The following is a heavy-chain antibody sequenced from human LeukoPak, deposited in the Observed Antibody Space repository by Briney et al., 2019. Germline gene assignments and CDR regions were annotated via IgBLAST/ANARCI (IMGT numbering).Heavy chain of an antibody. CDR2: ISYDGSNK. CDR3: ARYTTYSGSYLLTAFDI. V-gene: IGHV3-30-3*01. CDR1: GFTFSSYA. J-gene: IGHJ3*02. Sequence: GGSLRLSCAASGFTFSSYAMHWVRQAPGKGLEWVAVISYDGSNKYYADSVKGRFTISRDNSKNTLYLQMNSLRAEDTAVYYCARYTTYSGSYLLTAFDIWGQGTMVTVSS. D-gene: IGHD1-26*01.